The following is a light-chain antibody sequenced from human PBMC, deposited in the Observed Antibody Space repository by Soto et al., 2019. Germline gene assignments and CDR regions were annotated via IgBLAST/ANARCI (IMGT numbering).Light chain of an antibody. CDR1: QDINSN. J-gene: IGKJ2*01. CDR2: GAS. CDR3: TQYNKWPLYT. V-gene: IGKV3-15*01. Sequence: IVMTQSPATLSVSPGERATLSCRASQDINSNLAWYQQRPGQAPRLLMYGASTRAADIPARFSGSGSGTDFTLTISSLQSEDFAVYYRTQYNKWPLYTFGQGTRLDIK.